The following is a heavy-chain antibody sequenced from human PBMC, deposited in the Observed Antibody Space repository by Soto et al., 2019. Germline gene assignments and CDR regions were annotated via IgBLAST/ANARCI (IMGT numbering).Heavy chain of an antibody. CDR3: AREGGSERLQPSHTLFNT. Sequence: GPSVKVNCKASGYTFTDYHIQWVRQAAGQGREYMGWINANNGGAGYAQQFQGRVTVTRDTSITTVYMELRNLIVDYTAVYYCAREGGSERLQPSHTLFNTWGHVTLVTAPQ. CDR1: GYTFTDYH. CDR2: INANNGGA. J-gene: IGHJ5*01. V-gene: IGHV1-2*02. D-gene: IGHD6-25*01.